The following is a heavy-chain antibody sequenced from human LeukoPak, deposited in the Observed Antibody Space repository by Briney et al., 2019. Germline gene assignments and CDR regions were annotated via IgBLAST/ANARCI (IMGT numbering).Heavy chain of an antibody. Sequence: SETLSLTCTVSGGSISSGSYYWSWIRQPAGKGLEWIGRIYTSGSTNYNPSLKSRVTISVDTSKNQFSLKLTSLTAADTAVYYCARTLDSGSSDYWGQGTLVTVSS. J-gene: IGHJ4*02. CDR2: IYTSGST. V-gene: IGHV4-61*02. CDR1: GGSISSGSYY. CDR3: ARTLDSGSSDY. D-gene: IGHD3-10*01.